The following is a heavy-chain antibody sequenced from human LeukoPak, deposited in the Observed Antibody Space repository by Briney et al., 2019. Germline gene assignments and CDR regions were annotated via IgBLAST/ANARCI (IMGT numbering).Heavy chain of an antibody. J-gene: IGHJ4*02. CDR1: GYTFTIYY. D-gene: IGHD2-2*02. V-gene: IGHV1-46*01. CDR3: SRGEYQLLYDY. Sequence: ASVTVSCTASGYTFTIYYMHWVRQAPGQGLEWMGIINPSGGSAYYAQKFQGRVTMTRDTSTSTVYMELSSLRSEDTAVYYCSRGEYQLLYDYWGQGTLVTVSS. CDR2: INPSGGSA.